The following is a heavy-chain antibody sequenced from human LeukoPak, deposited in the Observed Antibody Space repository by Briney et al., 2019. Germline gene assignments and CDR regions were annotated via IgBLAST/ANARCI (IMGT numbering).Heavy chain of an antibody. CDR3: ARDRRYYDSNGNIRGFDY. CDR1: GGSISSSNW. CDR2: IYHSGST. J-gene: IGHJ4*02. Sequence: SETLSLTCAVSGGSISSSNWWCWVRQPPGKELEWIGEIYHSGSTNYNPSLKSRVTISVDKSKNQFSLKLSSVTAADTAVYYCARDRRYYDSNGNIRGFDYWGQGTLVTVSS. V-gene: IGHV4-4*02. D-gene: IGHD3-22*01.